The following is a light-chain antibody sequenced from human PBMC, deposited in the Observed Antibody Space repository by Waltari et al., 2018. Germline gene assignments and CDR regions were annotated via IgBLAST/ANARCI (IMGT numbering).Light chain of an antibody. V-gene: IGLV2-23*01. J-gene: IGLJ2*01. CDR1: SSDIGSYDL. CDR2: EGT. Sequence: QSALTQPASVSGSPGQSITISCTGTSSDIGSYDLVSWYQQHPGKAPKLIIYEGTKRPSGVSNRFSGSKSGNTASLTISGLQAEDEADYHCCSYACSRIHVVFGGGTKLAVL. CDR3: CSYACSRIHVV.